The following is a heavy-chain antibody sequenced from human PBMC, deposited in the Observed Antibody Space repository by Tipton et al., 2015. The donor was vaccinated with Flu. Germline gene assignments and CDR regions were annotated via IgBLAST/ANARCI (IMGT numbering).Heavy chain of an antibody. D-gene: IGHD3-3*01. CDR2: IYYSGST. CDR3: ASARATYYDFWSGYHPLNYYYYGMDV. Sequence: TLSLTCTVSGGSISSYYWSWIRQPPGKGLEWIGYIYYSGSTNYNPSLKSRVTISVDTSKNQFSLKLSSVTAADTAVYYCASARATYYDFWSGYHPLNYYYYGMDVWGQGP. V-gene: IGHV4-59*01. J-gene: IGHJ6*02. CDR1: GGSISSYY.